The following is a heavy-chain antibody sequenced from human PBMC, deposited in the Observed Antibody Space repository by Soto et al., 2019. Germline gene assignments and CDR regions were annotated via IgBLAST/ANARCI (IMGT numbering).Heavy chain of an antibody. D-gene: IGHD3-10*01. CDR1: GGSISRYY. CDR2: LYNTGST. J-gene: IGHJ4*02. CDR3: ARGVINTAIQISDY. Sequence: PSETLSLTCTVSGGSISRYYWSWIRQTPGKGLEWIGYLYNTGSTIYNPSLESRVTISVDTSKNQFSLKLSSVTAADTAVYYCARGVINTAIQISDYWGQGTPVTVSS. V-gene: IGHV4-59*12.